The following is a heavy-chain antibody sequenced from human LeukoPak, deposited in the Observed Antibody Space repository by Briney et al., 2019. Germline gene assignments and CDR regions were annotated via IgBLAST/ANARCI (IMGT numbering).Heavy chain of an antibody. Sequence: GGSLRLSCAASGFTFSSYEMNWVRQAPGKGLEWVSCISSSGSTIYYADSVKGRFTISRDNAKNSLYLQMNSLRAEDTAVYYCARDRPNSSGWYGILKWGQGTLVTVSS. D-gene: IGHD6-19*01. CDR3: ARDRPNSSGWYGILK. CDR2: ISSSGSTI. CDR1: GFTFSSYE. V-gene: IGHV3-48*03. J-gene: IGHJ4*02.